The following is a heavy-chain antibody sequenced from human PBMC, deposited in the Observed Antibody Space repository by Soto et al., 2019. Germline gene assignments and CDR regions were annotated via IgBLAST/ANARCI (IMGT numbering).Heavy chain of an antibody. CDR3: TTDRFYDYVWGSYRPEGYYYGMDV. CDR1: GFTFSNAW. V-gene: IGHV3-15*07. J-gene: IGHJ6*02. CDR2: IQGKTDGGTT. D-gene: IGHD3-16*02. Sequence: EVQLVESGGGLVKPGGSLRLSCAASGFTFSNAWMNWVRQAPGKGLEWVGRIQGKTDGGTTDYAGPVKGRFTISRDDSNNTLYLQMNSLKTEDTAVYYCTTDRFYDYVWGSYRPEGYYYGMDVWGQGTTVTVSS.